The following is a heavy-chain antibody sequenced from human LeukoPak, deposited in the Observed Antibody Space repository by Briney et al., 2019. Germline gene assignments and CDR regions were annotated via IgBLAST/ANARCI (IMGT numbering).Heavy chain of an antibody. V-gene: IGHV3-74*01. CDR3: ARVFDSSGYYHVGGDY. CDR2: INSDGSST. D-gene: IGHD3-22*01. Sequence: GGSLRLSCAASGFTFSSYWMHWVRQAPGKGLVWVSRINSDGSSTSYADSVKGRFTISRDNAKNTLYLQMGSLRAEDTAVYYCARVFDSSGYYHVGGDYWGQGTLVTVSS. J-gene: IGHJ4*02. CDR1: GFTFSSYW.